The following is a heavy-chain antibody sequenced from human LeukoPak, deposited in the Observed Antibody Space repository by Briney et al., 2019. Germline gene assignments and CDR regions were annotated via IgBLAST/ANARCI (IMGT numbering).Heavy chain of an antibody. J-gene: IGHJ3*02. Sequence: ASVKVSCKASGYTFTNHYIHWVRQAPGQGLEWMGIIDPSGGSTNYAQKFQGRVTMTRDMSTSTVYMELSSLRSEDTAVYYCARGLQETLAWLKALSAFDIWGQGTMVTVSS. D-gene: IGHD5-24*01. V-gene: IGHV1-46*01. CDR1: GYTFTNHY. CDR3: ARGLQETLAWLKALSAFDI. CDR2: IDPSGGST.